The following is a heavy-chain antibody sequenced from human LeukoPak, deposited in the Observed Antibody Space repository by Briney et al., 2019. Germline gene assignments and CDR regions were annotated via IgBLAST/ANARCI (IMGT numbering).Heavy chain of an antibody. CDR2: IRYDGSDK. CDR1: GFTFSSYG. D-gene: IGHD5-18*01. V-gene: IGHV3-30*02. CDR3: AKEGYSYGSPYLY. Sequence: SGGSLRLSCAASGFTFSSYGMHWVRQAPGKGLEWVAFIRYDGSDKYYADSVKGRFTISRDNSKNTLYLQVNSLRADNTAVYYCAKEGYSYGSPYLYWGQGTLVTVSS. J-gene: IGHJ4*02.